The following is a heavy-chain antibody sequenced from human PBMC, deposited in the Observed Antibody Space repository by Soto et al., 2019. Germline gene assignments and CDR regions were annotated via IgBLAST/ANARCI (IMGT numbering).Heavy chain of an antibody. D-gene: IGHD5-12*01. V-gene: IGHV4-34*01. Sequence: QVQLQQWGAGLLKPSETLSLTCAVYGGSFSGYYWSWIRQPPGKGLEWIGEINHSGSTNYNPSLKSRVTISVDTSKNQFSLKLSSVTAADTAVYYCASGYSGYDEGYYFDYWGQGTLATVSS. CDR3: ASGYSGYDEGYYFDY. CDR2: INHSGST. CDR1: GGSFSGYY. J-gene: IGHJ4*02.